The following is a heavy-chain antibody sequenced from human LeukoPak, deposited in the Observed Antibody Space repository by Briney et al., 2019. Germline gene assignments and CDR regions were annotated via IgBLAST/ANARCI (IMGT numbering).Heavy chain of an antibody. D-gene: IGHD3-22*01. CDR1: GFTFSSYA. CDR2: ISYDGSNK. CDR3: ARTYYYDSSGYSNPGGY. J-gene: IGHJ4*02. Sequence: GRSMRLSSAASGFTFSSYAMHWVRQAPGKGLEWVALISYDGSNKYYADSVKGRFTISRDNSKNTLCLQMNSLRAEDTAVYYCARTYYYDSSGYSNPGGYWGQGTLVTVSS. V-gene: IGHV3-30-3*01.